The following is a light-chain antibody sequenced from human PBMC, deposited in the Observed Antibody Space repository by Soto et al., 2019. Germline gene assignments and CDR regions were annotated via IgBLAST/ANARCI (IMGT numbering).Light chain of an antibody. V-gene: IGLV2-14*01. CDR3: SSYASAIAFV. CDR1: SSDIGAYNY. CDR2: EVT. Sequence: QSALTQPASVSGSPGQSITISCTGTSSDIGAYNYVPWYQQHPGKAPKLMIYEVTNRPSGISNRFSGSRSGNTASLTISGLQAEDEADYYCSSYASAIAFVFGTGTKVTVL. J-gene: IGLJ1*01.